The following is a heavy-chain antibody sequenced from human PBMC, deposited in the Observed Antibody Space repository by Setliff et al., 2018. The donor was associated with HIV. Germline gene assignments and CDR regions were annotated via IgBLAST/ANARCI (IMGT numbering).Heavy chain of an antibody. D-gene: IGHD6-13*01. V-gene: IGHV4-4*09. CDR2: IYTSRGT. CDR3: ASSPSYRSSWEYYFDY. CDR1: GGSISGYH. Sequence: TLSLTRTVSGGSISGYHWNWLRQTPGKGLEWIGYIYTSRGTNYNHSLRTRVIISVDTSNQFSLKLSSVTAADAAVYYCASSPSYRSSWEYYFDYWGQGILVTVSS. J-gene: IGHJ4*02.